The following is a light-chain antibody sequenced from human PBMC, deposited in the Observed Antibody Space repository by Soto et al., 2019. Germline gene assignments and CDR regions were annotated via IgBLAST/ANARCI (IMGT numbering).Light chain of an antibody. Sequence: IQLTQSPSSLSASVGDRVTISCRASQGIANFLAWYQQKPGKDPKLLIYGASTLQSGVPSRFSGSASGTDFTLTISSLQPEDFATYYCQQLNSFPIPFGPGTKVDIK. CDR3: QQLNSFPIP. J-gene: IGKJ3*01. CDR2: GAS. V-gene: IGKV1-9*01. CDR1: QGIANF.